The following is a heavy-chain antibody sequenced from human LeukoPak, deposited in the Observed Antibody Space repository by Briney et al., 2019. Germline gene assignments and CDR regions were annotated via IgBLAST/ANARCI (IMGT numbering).Heavy chain of an antibody. D-gene: IGHD3-3*01. CDR1: GDSIRSYC. Sequence: SQTLSLTCTVSGDSIRSYCWTWIRQPPGKELEWIGYIYYSGDTNYTPSLKSRVTISIDTSKNQFSLKLSSVTAADTAVYHCARVKLNEFFGKNPAYYYVDVWGKGTTVTVSS. CDR3: ARVKLNEFFGKNPAYYYVDV. CDR2: IYYSGDT. V-gene: IGHV4-59*01. J-gene: IGHJ6*03.